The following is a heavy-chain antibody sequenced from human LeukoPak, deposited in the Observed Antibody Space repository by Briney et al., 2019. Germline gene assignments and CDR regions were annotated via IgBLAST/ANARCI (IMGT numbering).Heavy chain of an antibody. CDR1: GGSISSYY. D-gene: IGHD3-3*01. Sequence: SETLSLTCTVSGGSISSYYWSWIRQPPGKGLEWIGEINHSGSTNYNPSLKSRVTISVDTSKNQFSLKLSSVTAADTAVYYCARGPYYDFWSGYYTGGPPLDYWGQGTLVTVSS. J-gene: IGHJ4*02. V-gene: IGHV4-34*01. CDR3: ARGPYYDFWSGYYTGGPPLDY. CDR2: INHSGST.